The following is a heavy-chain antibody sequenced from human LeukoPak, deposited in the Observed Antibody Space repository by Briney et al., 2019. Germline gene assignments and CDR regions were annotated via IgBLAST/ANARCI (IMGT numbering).Heavy chain of an antibody. CDR2: IYTSGST. J-gene: IGHJ5*02. Sequence: SQTLPLTCTVSGGSISSGSYYWSWIGQAAGKVLEWIGRIYTSGSTNYNPSLKSRVTISVATSKNQFSLKLSSVTAADTAVYYCARVRYYYDSSGFNWFDPWGQATLVTVSS. CDR3: ARVRYYYDSSGFNWFDP. D-gene: IGHD3-22*01. CDR1: GGSISSGSYY. V-gene: IGHV4-61*02.